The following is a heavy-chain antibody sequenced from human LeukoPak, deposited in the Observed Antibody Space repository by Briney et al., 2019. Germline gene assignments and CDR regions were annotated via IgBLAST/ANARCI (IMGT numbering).Heavy chain of an antibody. Sequence: GGSLRLSCAASGFTFNDYYMSWIRQAPGKGLEWLSYINIGGTNTHYADSVKGRFTISRDNAKKSLYLEMNNLRAEDTAVYYCATDGAGFDTWGQGVPVTVSS. CDR1: GFTFNDYY. J-gene: IGHJ5*02. V-gene: IGHV3-11*01. CDR3: ATDGAGFDT. CDR2: INIGGTNT.